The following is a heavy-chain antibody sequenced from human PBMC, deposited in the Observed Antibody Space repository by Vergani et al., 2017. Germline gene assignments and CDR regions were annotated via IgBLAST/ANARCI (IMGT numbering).Heavy chain of an antibody. CDR1: GFSLNTAGMR. D-gene: IGHD2-2*03. CDR3: ARIVEIVSTRLYFFDY. J-gene: IGHJ4*02. CDR2: IDWDDAK. Sequence: QVTLRESGPALLKPTQTLTLTCTFSGFSLNTAGMRVSWIRQTPGKALEWLAHIDWDDAKYYRTSLKTRLTISKDTSKNQVVLTMTNMVPVDTATYYCARIVEIVSTRLYFFDYWGQGTLVTVSS. V-gene: IGHV2-70*01.